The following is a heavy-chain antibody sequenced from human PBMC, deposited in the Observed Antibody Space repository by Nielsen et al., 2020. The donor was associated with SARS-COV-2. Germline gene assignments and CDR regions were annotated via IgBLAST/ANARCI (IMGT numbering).Heavy chain of an antibody. D-gene: IGHD4-17*01. CDR3: ARGGYGDYAFDS. Sequence: SETLSLTCTVSGGSISSSSYYWGWIRQPPGKGLEWIGSIYYSGSTYYNPSLKSRVTISVDTSKNQFSLKLTSVTAADTAVYYCARGGYGDYAFDSWGQGTLVTVSS. J-gene: IGHJ4*02. CDR1: GGSISSSSYY. CDR2: IYYSGST. V-gene: IGHV4-39*07.